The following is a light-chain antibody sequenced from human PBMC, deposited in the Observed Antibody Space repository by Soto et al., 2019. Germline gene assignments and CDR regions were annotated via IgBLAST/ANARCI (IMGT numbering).Light chain of an antibody. CDR1: SSDVGGFNY. V-gene: IGLV2-11*01. Sequence: QSVLTQPRSVSGSPGQSVTISCTGTSSDVGGFNYVSWYQQHQGKDPKLMIYDVSERHAGVPDRLSGSKSGNTAARTISGLQVDDEDAYYCCSYSGTDADVFGTGTKLTVL. CDR3: CSYSGTDADV. CDR2: DVS. J-gene: IGLJ1*01.